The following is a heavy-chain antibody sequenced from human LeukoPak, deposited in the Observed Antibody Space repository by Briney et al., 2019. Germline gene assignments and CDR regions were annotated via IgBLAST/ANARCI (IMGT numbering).Heavy chain of an antibody. Sequence: GGSLRLSCAASGFTFRSYSMHWLRQAPGKGLEWLSFISTSSSTIYYADSVKGRFTISRDNAKSSLYLQMNSLRDEDTAVYYCAKTTVVTRYWYFDLWGRGTLVTVSS. D-gene: IGHD4-23*01. CDR3: AKTTVVTRYWYFDL. J-gene: IGHJ2*01. V-gene: IGHV3-48*02. CDR1: GFTFRSYS. CDR2: ISTSSSTI.